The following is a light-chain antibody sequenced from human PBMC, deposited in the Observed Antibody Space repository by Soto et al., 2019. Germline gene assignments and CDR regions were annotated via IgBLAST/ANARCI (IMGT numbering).Light chain of an antibody. CDR2: DVS. J-gene: IGLJ2*01. CDR1: SSDVGGYNY. CDR3: SSYTSSSIVV. Sequence: QSALTQPASVSGSPGQSITISCTGTSSDVGGYNYVSWYQQHPGKAPKLMIYDVSNRPSGVSNRFSGSKSGNTASLTISGHQAEDEADYYCSSYTSSSIVVFGGGTKLTVL. V-gene: IGLV2-14*01.